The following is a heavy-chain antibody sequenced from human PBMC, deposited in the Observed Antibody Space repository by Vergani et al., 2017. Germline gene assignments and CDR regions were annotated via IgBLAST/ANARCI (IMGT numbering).Heavy chain of an antibody. D-gene: IGHD3-3*01. J-gene: IGHJ6*02. CDR3: ARDQRGNYDFWSGSNYYYYYGMDV. V-gene: IGHV4-38-2*02. Sequence: QVQLQESGPGLVKPSETLSLTCAVSGYSISSGYYWGWIRQPPGKGLEWIGSIYHSGSTYYNPSLKSRVTISVDTSKNQFSLKLSSVTAADTAVYYCARDQRGNYDFWSGSNYYYYYGMDVWGQGTTVTVSS. CDR2: IYHSGST. CDR1: GYSISSGYY.